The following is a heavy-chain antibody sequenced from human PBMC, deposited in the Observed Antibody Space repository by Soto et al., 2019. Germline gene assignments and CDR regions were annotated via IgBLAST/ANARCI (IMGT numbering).Heavy chain of an antibody. CDR2: ISYSGST. D-gene: IGHD6-13*01. CDR3: ARGGTSSWSWFDP. J-gene: IGHJ5*02. V-gene: IGHV4-59*01. Sequence: QVQLQESGPGLVKPSETLSLTCTVSGDSISNYYWTWIRQSPGKGLEWIGYISYSGSTNYNPSLSSRVTISLDTPKNQFSLKLSSVTAADTAVYYCARGGTSSWSWFDPWGQGTLDTVSS. CDR1: GDSISNYY.